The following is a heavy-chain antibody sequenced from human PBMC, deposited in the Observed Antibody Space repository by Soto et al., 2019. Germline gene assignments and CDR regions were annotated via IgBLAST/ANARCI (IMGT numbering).Heavy chain of an antibody. CDR1: GFTFSSYA. J-gene: IGHJ5*02. Sequence: QVQLVESGGGVVQPGRSLRLSCAASGFTFSSYAMHWVRQAPGKGLEWVAVISYDGSNKYYADSVKGRFTISRDNSKNTLYLQMNSLRAKDTAVYYCARAGLHCSSTSCYAGWFDPWGQGTLVTVSS. CDR3: ARAGLHCSSTSCYAGWFDP. CDR2: ISYDGSNK. D-gene: IGHD2-2*01. V-gene: IGHV3-30-3*01.